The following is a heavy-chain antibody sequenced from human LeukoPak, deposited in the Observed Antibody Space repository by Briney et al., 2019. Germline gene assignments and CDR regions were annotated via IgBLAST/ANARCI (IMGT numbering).Heavy chain of an antibody. Sequence: GGSLRLSCAASGFTFRNHWMHWVRHTPGKGLVWVSRISSDGSGTTYADSVKGRFTISRDNAKNTLYLQMNNLRAEDTAMYYCARDQRVTGRPDIDYWGQGTLVIVSS. V-gene: IGHV3-74*03. D-gene: IGHD6-6*01. CDR2: ISSDGSGT. CDR3: ARDQRVTGRPDIDY. J-gene: IGHJ4*02. CDR1: GFTFRNHW.